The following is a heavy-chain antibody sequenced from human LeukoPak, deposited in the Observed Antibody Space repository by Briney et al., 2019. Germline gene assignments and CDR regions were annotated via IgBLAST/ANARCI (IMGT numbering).Heavy chain of an antibody. CDR2: ISGSGGST. CDR3: VKPLGYCSGGSCWFDP. CDR1: GFTFSSYA. V-gene: IGHV3-23*01. D-gene: IGHD2-15*01. Sequence: PGGSLRLSCAASGFTFSSYAMSWVRQAPGKGLEWVSAISGSGGSTYYADSVKGRFTISRGNSKNTLYLQMNSLRAEDTAVYYCVKPLGYCSGGSCWFDPWGQGTLVTVSS. J-gene: IGHJ5*02.